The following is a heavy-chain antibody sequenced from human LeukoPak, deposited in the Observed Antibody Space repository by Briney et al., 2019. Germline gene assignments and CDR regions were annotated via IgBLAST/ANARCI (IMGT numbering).Heavy chain of an antibody. V-gene: IGHV3-30*02. Sequence: GGSLRLSCAASGFTFSSYWMSWVRQAPGKGLEWVAFIRYDGSNKYYADSVKGRFTISRDNSKNTLYLQMNSLRAEDTAVYYCAKDSMATAGATVDYFDYWGQGTLVTVSS. D-gene: IGHD1-26*01. CDR1: GFTFSSYW. CDR2: IRYDGSNK. J-gene: IGHJ4*02. CDR3: AKDSMATAGATVDYFDY.